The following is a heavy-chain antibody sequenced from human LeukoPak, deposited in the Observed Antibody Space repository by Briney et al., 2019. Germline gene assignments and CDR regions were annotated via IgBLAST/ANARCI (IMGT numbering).Heavy chain of an antibody. Sequence: TGGSLRLSCAASGFTFISYWTHWVRQAPGKGLVWVSRINGYGSSTDFADSVKGRFTISRDNAKNTLYLQMNSLRAEDTAVYYCARDAPGNTALDYWGQGTLVTVSS. CDR3: ARDAPGNTALDY. D-gene: IGHD5-18*01. CDR2: INGYGSST. V-gene: IGHV3-74*01. J-gene: IGHJ4*02. CDR1: GFTFISYW.